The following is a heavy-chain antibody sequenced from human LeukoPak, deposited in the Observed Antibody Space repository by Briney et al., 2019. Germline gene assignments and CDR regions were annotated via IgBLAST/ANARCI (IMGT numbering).Heavy chain of an antibody. V-gene: IGHV3-11*01. CDR2: ISSSGSTI. Sequence: GGSLRLSCAASGFTFSDYYMSWIHQAPGKGLEWVSYISSSGSTIYYADSVKGRFTISRDNSKNTLYLQMNSLRAEDTAVYYCAKDPVYYDILTGSNWFDPWGQGTLVTVSS. CDR1: GFTFSDYY. J-gene: IGHJ5*02. D-gene: IGHD3-9*01. CDR3: AKDPVYYDILTGSNWFDP.